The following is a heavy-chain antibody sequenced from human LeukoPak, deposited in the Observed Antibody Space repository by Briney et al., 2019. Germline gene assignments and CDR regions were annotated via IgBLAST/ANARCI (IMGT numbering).Heavy chain of an antibody. J-gene: IGHJ4*02. D-gene: IGHD3-10*01. CDR2: ISSSSSTI. V-gene: IGHV3-48*04. CDR1: GFTFSSYS. CDR3: ARDRGVILYGDNY. Sequence: PGGSLRLSCAGSGFTFSSYSMNWVRQAPGKGLEWVSYISSSSSTIYHADSVKGRFTISRDNAKNSLYLQMNSLRAEDTAVYYCARDRGVILYGDNYWGQGTLVTVSS.